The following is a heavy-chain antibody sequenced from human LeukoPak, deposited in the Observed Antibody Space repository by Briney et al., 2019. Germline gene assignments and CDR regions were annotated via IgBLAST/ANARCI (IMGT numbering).Heavy chain of an antibody. V-gene: IGHV3-74*01. CDR1: GFTFSDTW. Sequence: PGGSLRLSCAASGFTFSDTWMHWVRQVPGKGLVWVSRLRSDGSDAGYAESVKGRFTISRDNAKNTLYLQMNSLRDDDTAVYYCARDWFHAIDYWGQGTLVTVSS. D-gene: IGHD2/OR15-2a*01. CDR3: ARDWFHAIDY. J-gene: IGHJ4*02. CDR2: LRSDGSDA.